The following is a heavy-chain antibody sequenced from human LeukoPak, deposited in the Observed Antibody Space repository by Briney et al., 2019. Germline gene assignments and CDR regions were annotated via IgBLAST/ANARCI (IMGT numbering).Heavy chain of an antibody. V-gene: IGHV3-53*01. D-gene: IGHD3-22*01. CDR2: IYSGGST. CDR3: ARHRSLYDSSGYIDY. CDR1: GFTVSSNY. J-gene: IGHJ4*02. Sequence: GGSLRLSCAASGFTVSSNYMSWVRQAPGKGLEWVSVIYSGGSTYYADSVKGRFTISRDNSKNTLYLQVNSLRAEDTAVYYCARHRSLYDSSGYIDYWGQGTLVTVSS.